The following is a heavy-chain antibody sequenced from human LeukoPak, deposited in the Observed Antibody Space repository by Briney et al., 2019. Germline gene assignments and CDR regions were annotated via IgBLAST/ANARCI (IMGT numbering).Heavy chain of an antibody. CDR2: IRYDGSNK. Sequence: GGSLRLSCAASGFTFSSYGMHWVRQAPGKGLEWVAFIRYDGSNKYYADSVKGRFTISRDNSKNTLYLQMNSLRAEDTAVYYCAKDGGCGYTYGGRTFDYWGQGTLVTVSS. CDR1: GFTFSSYG. J-gene: IGHJ4*02. V-gene: IGHV3-30*02. CDR3: AKDGGCGYTYGGRTFDY. D-gene: IGHD5-18*01.